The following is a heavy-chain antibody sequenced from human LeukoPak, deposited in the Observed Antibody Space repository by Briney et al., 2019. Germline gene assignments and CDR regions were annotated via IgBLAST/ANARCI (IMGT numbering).Heavy chain of an antibody. CDR2: IYTSGST. CDR3: ASDQLYGSYYYYYMDV. CDR1: GGSISSYY. V-gene: IGHV4-4*07. J-gene: IGHJ6*03. D-gene: IGHD4-17*01. Sequence: SETLSLTCTVSGGSISSYYWSWIRQPAGKGLEWIGRIYTSGSTNYNPSLKSRVTMSVDTSKNQFSLKLSSVTAPDTAVYYCASDQLYGSYYYYYMDVWGKGTTVTVSS.